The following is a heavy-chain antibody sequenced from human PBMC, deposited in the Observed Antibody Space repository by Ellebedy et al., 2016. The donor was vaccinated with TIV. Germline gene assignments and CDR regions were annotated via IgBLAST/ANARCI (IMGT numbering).Heavy chain of an antibody. CDR3: VRRRFGGTPGYYYYFGMDV. V-gene: IGHV4-39*01. D-gene: IGHD3-10*01. Sequence: MPSETLSLTCSVSGGSIISTTHYWGWLRPPTGKGPEWIRRIDYSGNTYYNPSLKSRVTISVDTSKNQCSLKLNSATAAETAVYYCVRRRFGGTPGYYYYFGMDVWGRGTTVTVSS. J-gene: IGHJ6*02. CDR1: GGSIISTTHY. CDR2: IDYSGNT.